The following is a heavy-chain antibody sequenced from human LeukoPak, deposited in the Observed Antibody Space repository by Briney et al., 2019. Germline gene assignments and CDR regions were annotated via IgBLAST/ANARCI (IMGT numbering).Heavy chain of an antibody. CDR2: INPSGSST. CDR1: GYTFTGYY. J-gene: IGHJ5*02. CDR3: ARDNSVGDVAWWFDP. Sequence: ASVKVSCKASGYTFTGYYMYWVRQAPGQGLEWLGLINPSGSSTLYAQKFQGRVTMTRDMSTTTDYMELSSLRSEDTAVYYCARDNSVGDVAWWFDPWGQGTLVTVSS. V-gene: IGHV1-46*01. D-gene: IGHD1-26*01.